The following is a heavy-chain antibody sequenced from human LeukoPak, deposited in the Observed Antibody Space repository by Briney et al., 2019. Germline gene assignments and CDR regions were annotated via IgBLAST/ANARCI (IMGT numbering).Heavy chain of an antibody. J-gene: IGHJ4*02. Sequence: SETLSLTCAVSGYSISSGYYWGWIRQPPGKGLEWIGSIYHSGSTYYNPSFRSRVTISVDTSKNQFSLKLSSVTAADTAVYYCARVGYCSSTSCYAGALDYWGQGTLVTVSS. CDR1: GYSISSGYY. D-gene: IGHD2-2*03. V-gene: IGHV4-38-2*01. CDR2: IYHSGST. CDR3: ARVGYCSSTSCYAGALDY.